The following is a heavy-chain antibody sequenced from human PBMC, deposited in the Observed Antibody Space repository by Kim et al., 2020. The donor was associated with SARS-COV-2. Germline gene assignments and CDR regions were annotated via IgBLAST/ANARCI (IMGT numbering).Heavy chain of an antibody. J-gene: IGHJ6*02. V-gene: IGHV3-7*03. CDR2: IKQDGSEK. CDR1: GFTFSSYW. CDR3: ARESSSWYLGIYYGMDV. D-gene: IGHD6-13*01. Sequence: GGSLRLSCAASGFTFSSYWMSWVRQAPGKGLEWVANIKQDGSEKYYVDSVKGRFTISRDNAKNSLYLQMNSLRAEDTAVYYCARESSSWYLGIYYGMDVWGQGTTVTVSS.